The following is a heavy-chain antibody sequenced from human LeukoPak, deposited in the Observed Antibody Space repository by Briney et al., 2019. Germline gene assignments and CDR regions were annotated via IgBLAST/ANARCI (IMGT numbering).Heavy chain of an antibody. CDR3: AKSLDY. V-gene: IGHV3-7*01. CDR1: GFAFSRSW. Sequence: GGSLRLSCVASGFAFSRSWMDWVRQAPGKGLEWVANIKEDGSQTCYVDSAKGRFTISRDNAKNSLYLQMDSLRVEDTAIYYCAKSLDYWGRGTLVTVSS. J-gene: IGHJ4*02. CDR2: IKEDGSQT.